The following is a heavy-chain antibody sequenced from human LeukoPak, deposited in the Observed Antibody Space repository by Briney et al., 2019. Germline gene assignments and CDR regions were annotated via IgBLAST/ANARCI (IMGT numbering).Heavy chain of an antibody. D-gene: IGHD6-13*01. V-gene: IGHV4-39*07. Sequence: PSETLSLTCTVSGGSISSSSYYWGWIRQPPGKGLEWIGSIYYSGSTYYNPSLKSRVTISVDTSKNQFSLKLSSVTAADTAVYYCARDGEAAALQHWGQGTLVTVSS. CDR2: IYYSGST. J-gene: IGHJ1*01. CDR3: ARDGEAAALQH. CDR1: GGSISSSSYY.